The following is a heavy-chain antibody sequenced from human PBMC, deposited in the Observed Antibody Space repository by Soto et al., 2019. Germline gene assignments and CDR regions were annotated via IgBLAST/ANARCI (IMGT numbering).Heavy chain of an antibody. D-gene: IGHD2-2*01. CDR1: GGTFSSYA. CDR2: IIPIFGTA. CDR3: ARVEDCSSTSCYRLVWFDP. Sequence: SVKVSCKASGGTFSSYAISWVRQAPGQGLEWMGGIIPIFGTANYAQKFQGRVTITADESTSTAYMELSSLRSEDTAVYYCARVEDCSSTSCYRLVWFDPWGQGTLVTVST. J-gene: IGHJ5*02. V-gene: IGHV1-69*13.